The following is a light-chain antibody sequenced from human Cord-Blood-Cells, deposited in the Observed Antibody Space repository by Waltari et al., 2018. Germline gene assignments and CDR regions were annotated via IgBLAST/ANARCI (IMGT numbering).Light chain of an antibody. J-gene: IGLJ1*01. CDR1: RSHDGSYKL. CDR3: CSYAGSSTYV. V-gene: IGLV2-23*01. Sequence: QSAPTNPSPVSGYPAQTITISSTGTRSHDGSYKLSPWYQQPPGKAPKLMIYEGSKRPSGVSNRFSGSKSGNTASLTISGLQAEDEADYYCCSYAGSSTYVFGTGTKVTVL. CDR2: EGS.